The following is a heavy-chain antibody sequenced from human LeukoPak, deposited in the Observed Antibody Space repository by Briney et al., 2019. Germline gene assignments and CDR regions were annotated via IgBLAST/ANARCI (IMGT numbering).Heavy chain of an antibody. CDR3: ARAPHFFDTSGSRYYFDS. CDR2: INPNSGGT. D-gene: IGHD3-22*01. CDR1: GYTFTGYY. Sequence: ASVKVSCKASGYTFTGYYMHWVRQAPGQGLEWMGWINPNSGGTNYAQKFQGRVTMTRDTSISTAYMELSRLRSDDTAVYYCARAPHFFDTSGSRYYFDSWGQGALVTVSS. V-gene: IGHV1-2*02. J-gene: IGHJ4*02.